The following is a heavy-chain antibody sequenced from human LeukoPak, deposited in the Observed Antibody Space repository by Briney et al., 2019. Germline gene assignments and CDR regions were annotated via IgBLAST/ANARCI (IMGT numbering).Heavy chain of an antibody. CDR1: GFTFSSYW. Sequence: GGSLRLSCAASGFTFSSYWMHWVRQAPGKGLVWVSRINSDGSSTSYADSVKGRSTISRDNAKNTLYLQMNSLRAEDTAVYYCARGGFWSGYYPYYYYGVDVWGQGTTVTVSS. V-gene: IGHV3-74*01. J-gene: IGHJ6*02. CDR3: ARGGFWSGYYPYYYYGVDV. D-gene: IGHD3-3*01. CDR2: INSDGSST.